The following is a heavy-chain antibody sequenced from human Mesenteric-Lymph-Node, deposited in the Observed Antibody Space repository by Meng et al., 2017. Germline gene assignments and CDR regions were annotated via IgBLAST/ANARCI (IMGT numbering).Heavy chain of an antibody. V-gene: IGHV4-39*07. CDR3: ASGSGSYYY. CDR2: SYYSGST. Sequence: ESLKIPCTVSGGSISSSSYYWGWIRQPPGKGLEWIGSSYYSGSTYYNPSLKSRVTISVDTSKNQFSLKLSSVTAADTAVYYCASGSGSYYYWGQGTLVTVSS. D-gene: IGHD1-26*01. CDR1: GGSISSSSYY. J-gene: IGHJ4*02.